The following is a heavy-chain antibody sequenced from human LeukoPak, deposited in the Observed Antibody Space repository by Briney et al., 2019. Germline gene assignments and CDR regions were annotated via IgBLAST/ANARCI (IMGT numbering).Heavy chain of an antibody. CDR3: ASRTAAGLYYFDY. V-gene: IGHV4-34*01. Sequence: PSETLSLTCAVYGGSFSGYYWSWIRQPPGKGLEWIGEINHSGSTNYNPSLKSRVTISVDTSKNQFPLKLSSVTAADTAVYYCASRTAAGLYYFDYWGQGTLVTVSS. CDR2: INHSGST. J-gene: IGHJ4*02. CDR1: GGSFSGYY. D-gene: IGHD6-13*01.